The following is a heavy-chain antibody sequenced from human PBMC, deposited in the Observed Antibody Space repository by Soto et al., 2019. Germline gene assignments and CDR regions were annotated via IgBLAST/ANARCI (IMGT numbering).Heavy chain of an antibody. J-gene: IGHJ6*03. Sequence: EVQLLESGGGLVQPGGSLRLSCAASGFTFSSYAMSWVRQAPGKGLEWVSAISGSGGSTYYADSVKGRFTISRDNSKNTLYLQMNSLRAEDTAVYYCAKSPPYYDFWSGPEPRDYYYYMDVWGKGTTVTVSS. CDR3: AKSPPYYDFWSGPEPRDYYYYMDV. D-gene: IGHD3-3*01. CDR2: ISGSGGST. CDR1: GFTFSSYA. V-gene: IGHV3-23*01.